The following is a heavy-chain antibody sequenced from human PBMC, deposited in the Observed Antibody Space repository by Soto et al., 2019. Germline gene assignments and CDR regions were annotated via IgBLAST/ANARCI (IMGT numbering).Heavy chain of an antibody. CDR2: IVVGSGNT. Sequence: GASVKVACKASGFTFTSSAVQWVLQARGERLEWIGWIVVGSGNTNYAQKFQERVTITRDMSTSTAYMELSSLRSEDTAVYYCAAHHDYRKGPQGNWFDPWGQGTLVTVSS. V-gene: IGHV1-58*01. CDR1: GFTFTSSA. D-gene: IGHD4-4*01. J-gene: IGHJ5*02. CDR3: AAHHDYRKGPQGNWFDP.